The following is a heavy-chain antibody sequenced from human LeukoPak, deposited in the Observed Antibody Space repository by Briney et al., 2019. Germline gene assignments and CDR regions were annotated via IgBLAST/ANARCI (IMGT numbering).Heavy chain of an antibody. V-gene: IGHV4-34*01. D-gene: IGHD4-17*01. CDR2: INHSGST. Sequence: SETLSLTCAVYGGSFSGYYWSWIRQPPGKGLEWIGEINHSGSTNYNPSLKSRVTISVDTSKNQFSLKLSFVTAADTAVYYCARGEYGDYGAFYYYHYYMDVWGKGTTVTVSS. CDR3: ARGEYGDYGAFYYYHYYMDV. J-gene: IGHJ6*03. CDR1: GGSFSGYY.